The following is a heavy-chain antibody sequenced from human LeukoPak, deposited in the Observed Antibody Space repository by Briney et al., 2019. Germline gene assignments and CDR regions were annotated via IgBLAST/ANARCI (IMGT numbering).Heavy chain of an antibody. Sequence: SETLSLTCTVSGGSISSYYWSWIRQPPGKGLEWIGYIYYSGSTNYNPSLKSRVTISVDTSKNQFSLKLSSVTAADTAVYYCARVTGWSGYYIGYWGQGTLVTVSS. CDR1: GGSISSYY. D-gene: IGHD3-3*01. CDR3: ARVTGWSGYYIGY. J-gene: IGHJ4*02. CDR2: IYYSGST. V-gene: IGHV4-59*01.